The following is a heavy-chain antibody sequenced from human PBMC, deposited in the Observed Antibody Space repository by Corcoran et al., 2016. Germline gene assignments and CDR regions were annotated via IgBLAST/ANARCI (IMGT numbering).Heavy chain of an antibody. V-gene: IGHV4-34*01. Sequence: QVQLQQWGAGLLKPSETLSLTCAVYGGSFSGYYWSWIRQPPGKGLEWIGEINHSGSTNYNPSLKRRVTISVDTSKNQFSLKLSSVTAADTAVYYWARGVTTRHFDDWGQGTLVTVSS. CDR1: GGSFSGYY. J-gene: IGHJ4*02. CDR2: INHSGST. CDR3: ARGVTTRHFDD. D-gene: IGHD5-18*01.